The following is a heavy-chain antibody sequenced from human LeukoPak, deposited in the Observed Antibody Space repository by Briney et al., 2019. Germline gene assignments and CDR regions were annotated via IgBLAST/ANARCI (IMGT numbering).Heavy chain of an antibody. CDR2: INPSGGST. CDR1: GYTFTSYY. J-gene: IGHJ4*02. CDR3: ARGCGGDCYATNFDY. Sequence: ASVKVSCMASGYTFTSYYMHWVRQAPGQGLEWMGIINPSGGSTSYAQKFQGRVTMTRDTSTSTVYMDLSSLRSEDTAVYYCARGCGGDCYATNFDYWGQGTLVTVSS. V-gene: IGHV1-46*01. D-gene: IGHD2-21*02.